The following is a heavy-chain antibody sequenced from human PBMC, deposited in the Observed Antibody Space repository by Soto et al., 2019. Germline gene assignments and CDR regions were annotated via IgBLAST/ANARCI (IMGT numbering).Heavy chain of an antibody. CDR1: GFSLSTSGVG. CDR2: IYWDGDK. J-gene: IGHJ4*02. Sequence: GSGPTLVNPTQTLTLTCTFSGFSLSTSGVGVGWIRQPPGKALEWLALIYWDGDKRYSPSLKSRLTITKDTSENQVVLTMTNMDPVDTATYYCAHRLKKPGTYYDLWSGHDVYYFXSWSQGTLVTVSS. D-gene: IGHD3-3*01. CDR3: AHRLKKPGTYYDLWSGHDVYYFXS. V-gene: IGHV2-5*02.